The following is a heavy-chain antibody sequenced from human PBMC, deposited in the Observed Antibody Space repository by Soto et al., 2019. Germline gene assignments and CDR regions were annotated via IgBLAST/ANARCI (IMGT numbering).Heavy chain of an antibody. CDR2: IIPIFGTA. D-gene: IGHD2-15*01. CDR1: GGTFSSYA. V-gene: IGHV1-69*13. CDR3: AREGGWDCSGGSCYTRGYYSYGMHV. Sequence: SVKVSCKACGGTFSSYAISWVRQAPGQGLEWMGGIIPIFGTANYAQKFQGRVTITADESTSTAYMELSSLRSEDTAVYYCAREGGWDCSGGSCYTRGYYSYGMHVWGQATTVTVSS. J-gene: IGHJ6*02.